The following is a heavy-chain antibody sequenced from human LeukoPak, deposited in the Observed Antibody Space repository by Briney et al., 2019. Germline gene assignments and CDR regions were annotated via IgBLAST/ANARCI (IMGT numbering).Heavy chain of an antibody. CDR1: GGSISSYY. CDR3: ARANSGYSYGYYYYYMDV. J-gene: IGHJ6*03. Sequence: SETLSLTCTVSGGSISSYYWSWIRQPPGEGLEWIGYIYYSGSTNYNPSLKSRVTISVDTSKNQFSLKLSSVTAADTAVYYCARANSGYSYGYYYYYMDVWGKGTTVTVSS. CDR2: IYYSGST. V-gene: IGHV4-59*01. D-gene: IGHD5-18*01.